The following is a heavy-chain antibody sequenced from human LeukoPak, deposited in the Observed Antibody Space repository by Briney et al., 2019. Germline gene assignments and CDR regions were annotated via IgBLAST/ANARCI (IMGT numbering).Heavy chain of an antibody. CDR2: IIPIFGTA. J-gene: IGHJ4*02. V-gene: IGHV1-69*06. CDR3: ASSSSSWSQYYFDY. Sequence: SVKVSCKASGGTFSSYAISWVRQAPGQGLEWTGGIIPIFGTANYAQKFQGRVTITADKSTSTAYMELSSLRSEDTAVYYCASSSSSWSQYYFDYWGQGTLVTVSS. D-gene: IGHD6-13*01. CDR1: GGTFSSYA.